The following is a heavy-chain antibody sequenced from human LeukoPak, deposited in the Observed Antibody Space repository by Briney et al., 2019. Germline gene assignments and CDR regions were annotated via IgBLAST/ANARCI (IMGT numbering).Heavy chain of an antibody. D-gene: IGHD3-9*01. V-gene: IGHV3-23*01. CDR3: AKDRQLRYSDNP. J-gene: IGHJ5*02. CDR1: GFTFSSHA. CDR2: ISGSGGST. Sequence: GGSLRLSCAASGFTFSSHAMSWVRQAPGKGLEWVSTISGSGGSTYYADSVKGRFTISRDNSKSTLYLQMNSLRAEDTAVYYCAKDRQLRYSDNPWGQGTLVTVSS.